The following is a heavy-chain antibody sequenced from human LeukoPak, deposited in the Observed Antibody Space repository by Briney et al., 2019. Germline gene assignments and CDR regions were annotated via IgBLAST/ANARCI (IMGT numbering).Heavy chain of an antibody. D-gene: IGHD6-19*01. J-gene: IGHJ4*02. CDR1: GFTFSTYW. CDR3: ARCRGGWSRDS. CDR2: IKQDGGDK. Sequence: TGGSLRLSCAASGFTFSTYWMSWVRQARGKGLEWVANIKQDGGDKYYVDSVKGRFTISRDNAKNSLYLQMNSLRAEDTAVYYCARCRGGWSRDSWGQGTLVTVSS. V-gene: IGHV3-7*01.